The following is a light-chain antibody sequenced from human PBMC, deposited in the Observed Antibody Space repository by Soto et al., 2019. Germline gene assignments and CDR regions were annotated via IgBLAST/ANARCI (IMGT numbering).Light chain of an antibody. J-gene: IGLJ1*01. CDR1: SSDIGGYNY. Sequence: SVLTQPASVSGSPGQSITIPCTGTSSDIGGYNYVSWYQQHPGKAPKLMIYEVSNRPSGVSNRFSGSKSGNTASLTISGLQAEDEADYYCNSYTDSSTLVVFGTGTKVTLL. CDR2: EVS. V-gene: IGLV2-14*01. CDR3: NSYTDSSTLVV.